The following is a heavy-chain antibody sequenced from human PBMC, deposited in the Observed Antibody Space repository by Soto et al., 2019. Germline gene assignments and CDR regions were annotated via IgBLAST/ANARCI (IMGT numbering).Heavy chain of an antibody. CDR3: ARDKVAGLFDY. V-gene: IGHV4-30-2*01. Sequence: SETLSLTCAVSGGSISSGGYSWSWIRQPPGKGLEWIGYIYHSGSTYYNPSLKSRVTISVDRSKNQFSLKLSSVTAADTAVYYCARDKVAGLFDYWGQGTLVTVSS. J-gene: IGHJ4*02. CDR1: GGSISSGGYS. CDR2: IYHSGST. D-gene: IGHD6-19*01.